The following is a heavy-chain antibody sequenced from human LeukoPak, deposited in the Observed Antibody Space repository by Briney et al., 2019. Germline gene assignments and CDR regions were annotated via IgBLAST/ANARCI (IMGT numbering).Heavy chain of an antibody. V-gene: IGHV4-59*08. Sequence: SETLSLTCTVSGGSISSYYWSWIRQPPGKGLEWIGYIYYSGSTNYNPSLKSRVTISVDTSKNQFSLKLSSVTAADTAVYYCARHYGSGSYSFFDYWGQGTLVTVSS. CDR2: IYYSGST. CDR1: GGSISSYY. J-gene: IGHJ4*02. CDR3: ARHYGSGSYSFFDY. D-gene: IGHD3-10*01.